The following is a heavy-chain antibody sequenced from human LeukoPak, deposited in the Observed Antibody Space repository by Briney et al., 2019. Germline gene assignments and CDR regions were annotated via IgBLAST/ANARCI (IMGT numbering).Heavy chain of an antibody. CDR2: IYYSGST. Sequence: PSETLSLTCTVSGGSISSSSYYWSWIRQPPGKGLEWIGYIYYSGSTNYNPSLKSRVTISVDTSKNQFSLKLSSVTAADTAVYYCARGGIYSGYDCFDYWGQGTLVTVSS. V-gene: IGHV4-61*05. CDR1: GGSISSSSYY. D-gene: IGHD5-12*01. J-gene: IGHJ4*02. CDR3: ARGGIYSGYDCFDY.